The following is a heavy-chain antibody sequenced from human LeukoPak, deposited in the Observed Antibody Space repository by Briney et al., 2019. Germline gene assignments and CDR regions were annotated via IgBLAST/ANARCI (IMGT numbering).Heavy chain of an antibody. Sequence: GASVKVSCKASGYTFTSYGISWVRQAPGQGLEWMGWISAYNGNTNYAQKLQGRVTMTTDTSTSTAYMELRSLRSDDTAVYYCARALIWFGELNWFDPWGQGTLVTVSS. D-gene: IGHD3-10*01. J-gene: IGHJ5*02. CDR3: ARALIWFGELNWFDP. V-gene: IGHV1-18*01. CDR2: ISAYNGNT. CDR1: GYTFTSYG.